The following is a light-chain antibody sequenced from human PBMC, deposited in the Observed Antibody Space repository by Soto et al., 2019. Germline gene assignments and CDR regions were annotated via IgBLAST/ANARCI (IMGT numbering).Light chain of an antibody. CDR2: DAT. V-gene: IGKV1-5*01. CDR3: QQYNGFPHS. CDR1: QSSTRW. J-gene: IGKJ2*01. Sequence: DIQMTQSPSTLSSSVGDRVTITCRADQSSTRWLAWFQQIPGKAPSLLIYDATNLQPGVPSRFSGSGYGTQFTLTISSLQPDDFATYYCQQYNGFPHSFRQGTRVEIK.